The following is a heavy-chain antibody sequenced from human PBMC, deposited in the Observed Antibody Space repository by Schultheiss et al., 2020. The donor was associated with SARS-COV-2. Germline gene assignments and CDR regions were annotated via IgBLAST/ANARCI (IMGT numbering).Heavy chain of an antibody. Sequence: GGSLRLSCAASGFTFSSYAMSWVRQAPGKGLEWVAVISSDGKKKYFADSVKGRFTISRENARNSLYLQMNSLRAGDTAVYYCTRDNRLLGVDQYYMDVWGKGTTVTVSS. CDR2: ISSDGKKK. CDR3: TRDNRLLGVDQYYMDV. J-gene: IGHJ6*03. CDR1: GFTFSSYA. D-gene: IGHD3-3*01. V-gene: IGHV3-30*14.